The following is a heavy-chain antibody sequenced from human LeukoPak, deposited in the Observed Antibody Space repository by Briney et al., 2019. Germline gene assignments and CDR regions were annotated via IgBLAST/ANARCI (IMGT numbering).Heavy chain of an antibody. Sequence: PSQTLSLTCTVSGGSISSGDYYWSWIRQPPGKGLEWIGYIYYSGSTYYNPSLKSRVTISVDTSKNQFSLKLSSVTAADTAVYYCAIRTQPVTTSRRGFDPWGQGTLVTVSS. CDR3: AIRTQPVTTSRRGFDP. J-gene: IGHJ5*02. CDR2: IYYSGST. D-gene: IGHD4-11*01. V-gene: IGHV4-30-4*08. CDR1: GGSISSGDYY.